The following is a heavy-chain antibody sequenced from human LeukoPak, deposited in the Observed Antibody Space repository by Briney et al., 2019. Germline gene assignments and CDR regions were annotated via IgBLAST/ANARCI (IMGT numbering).Heavy chain of an antibody. CDR2: IRYDGSNK. Sequence: GGSLRLSCAASGFTFSSYGMHWVRQAPGKGLEWVAFIRYDGSNKYYADSVKGRFTISRDNSKNTLYLQMNSLRAEDTAVYYCARWKGITFGGVIAPFDYWGQGTLVTVSS. CDR1: GFTFSSYG. D-gene: IGHD3-16*02. V-gene: IGHV3-30*02. J-gene: IGHJ4*02. CDR3: ARWKGITFGGVIAPFDY.